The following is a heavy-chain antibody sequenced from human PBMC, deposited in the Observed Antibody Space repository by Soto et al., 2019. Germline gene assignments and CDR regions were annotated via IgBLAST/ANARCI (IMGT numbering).Heavy chain of an antibody. D-gene: IGHD3-10*01. CDR3: ARRDSHGFFRYFDN. Sequence: QVQVVQSGAEVKKPGSSVKVSCKVSGGIFTNNAISWVRQAPGQGLEWLGGVIPLFDTAYYAQIFRGRLRISADGATTTAYMELSGLTSADTAVYYCARRDSHGFFRYFDNWGQGTLVTVSS. CDR1: GGIFTNNA. V-gene: IGHV1-69*01. CDR2: VIPLFDTA. J-gene: IGHJ4*02.